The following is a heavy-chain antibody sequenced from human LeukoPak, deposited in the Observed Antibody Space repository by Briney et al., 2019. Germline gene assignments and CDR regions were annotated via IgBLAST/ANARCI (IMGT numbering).Heavy chain of an antibody. CDR3: TRHSDTYCSRANCYVDNFYGLDV. V-gene: IGHV3-73*01. CDR1: GFTFSGSA. D-gene: IGHD2-2*01. J-gene: IGHJ6*02. CDR2: IRSRANSYVT. Sequence: PGGSLRLSCAASGFTFSGSAMHWVRQASGKGLEWVGRIRSRANSYVTAYAAAVTGRFIISREDSSNTAYLQMNSLTTEDTAVYYCTRHSDTYCSRANCYVDNFYGLDVWGQGTRVTVSS.